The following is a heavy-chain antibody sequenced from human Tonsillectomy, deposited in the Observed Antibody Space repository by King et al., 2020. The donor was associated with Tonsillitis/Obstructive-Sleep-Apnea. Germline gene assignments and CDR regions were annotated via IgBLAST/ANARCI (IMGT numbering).Heavy chain of an antibody. J-gene: IGHJ3*02. V-gene: IGHV3-11*01. CDR2: ISRSGTII. Sequence: VQLVESGGGLVKPGGSLRLSCAASGFTFSDYYMSWIRRAPGKGLEWVSYISRSGTIIYYADSVKGRFTISRDNAKNSLYLQMNSLRAEDTAVYYCARDWGRYYDSSGHPDAFDIWGQGTMVTVSS. D-gene: IGHD3-22*01. CDR3: ARDWGRYYDSSGHPDAFDI. CDR1: GFTFSDYY.